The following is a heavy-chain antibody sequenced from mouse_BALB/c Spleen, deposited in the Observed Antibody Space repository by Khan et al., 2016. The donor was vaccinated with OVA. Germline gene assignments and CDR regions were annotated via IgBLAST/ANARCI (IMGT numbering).Heavy chain of an antibody. V-gene: IGHV1S132*01. J-gene: IGHJ3*01. CDR3: ARGYFGNYEFVY. CDR1: GYTFTSYW. Sequence: QVQLQQSGAELVKPGASVKLSCKTSGYTFTSYWIQWVKQRPGQGLGWIGQIFPGTGTTYYNENFKGKATLTVDTSSSTAYMQLSSLTSEDSAVYFCARGYFGNYEFVYWGQETLVTVSP. D-gene: IGHD2-1*01. CDR2: IFPGTGTT.